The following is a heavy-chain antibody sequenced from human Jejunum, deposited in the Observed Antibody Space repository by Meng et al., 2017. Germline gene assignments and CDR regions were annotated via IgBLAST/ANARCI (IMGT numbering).Heavy chain of an antibody. Sequence: GESLKISCAASGFIFSGYALHWVRQAPGKGLEWVTLISDDGSDKYYADSVKGRFTIPRDNSKNTLDLQMNSLRVEDTAIYYCVRARVTGNKDFRVVGTDVWGQGTTVTVSS. CDR3: VRARVTGNKDFRVVGTDV. V-gene: IGHV3-30*01. D-gene: IGHD2-21*01. CDR2: ISDDGSDK. J-gene: IGHJ6*02. CDR1: GFIFSGYA.